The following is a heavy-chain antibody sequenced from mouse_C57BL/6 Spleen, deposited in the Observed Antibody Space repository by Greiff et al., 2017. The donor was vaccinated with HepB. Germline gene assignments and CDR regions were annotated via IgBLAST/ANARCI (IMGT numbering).Heavy chain of an antibody. CDR2: IDPEDGDT. CDR3: TTGWLLLYYFDY. V-gene: IGHV14-1*01. D-gene: IGHD2-3*01. J-gene: IGHJ2*01. CDR1: GFNIKDYY. Sequence: VQLQQSGAELVRPGASVKLSCTASGFNIKDYYIHWVKQRPEQGLEWIGRIDPEDGDTEYAPKFQGKATMTADTSSNTAYLQLSSLTSEDTAVYYCTTGWLLLYYFDYWGQGTTLTVSS.